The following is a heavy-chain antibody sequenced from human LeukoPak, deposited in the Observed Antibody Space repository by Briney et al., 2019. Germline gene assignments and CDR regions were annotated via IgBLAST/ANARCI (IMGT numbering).Heavy chain of an antibody. D-gene: IGHD3-10*01. CDR2: VNPNSGGT. V-gene: IGHV1-2*02. Sequence: ASVKVSCKASGYTFTGYCMHWVRQAPAQGLAWMGWVNPNSGGTNYAQKFQGRVTMTRDTSISTAYMELSRLRSDDTAVYYCAREGRYYGLYWGQGTLVTVSS. J-gene: IGHJ4*02. CDR3: AREGRYYGLY. CDR1: GYTFTGYC.